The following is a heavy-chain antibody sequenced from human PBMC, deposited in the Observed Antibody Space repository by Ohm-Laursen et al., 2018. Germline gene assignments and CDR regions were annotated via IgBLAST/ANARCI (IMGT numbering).Heavy chain of an antibody. CDR3: AKGLSYYDSSGYDY. Sequence: GSLRLSCAASGFTFRTYSMHWVRQAPGKGLEWVSTVSSSGAGTNYADSVKGRFTISRDNSKNTLYLQMNSLRAEDTAVYYRAKGLSYYDSSGYDYWGQGTLVTVSS. CDR2: VSSSGAGT. CDR1: GFTFRTYS. D-gene: IGHD3-22*01. V-gene: IGHV3-23*01. J-gene: IGHJ4*02.